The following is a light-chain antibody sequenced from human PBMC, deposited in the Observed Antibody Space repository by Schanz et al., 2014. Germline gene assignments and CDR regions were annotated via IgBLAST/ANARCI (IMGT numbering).Light chain of an antibody. J-gene: IGLJ2*01. CDR1: SSDVGGYKY. V-gene: IGLV2-8*01. CDR3: GSFAGTTNVI. Sequence: QSVLTQPPSASGSPGQSVTISCTGTSSDVGGYKYVSWYQQHPGKAPKLIIYEVSTRPSGVPDRFSGSKSGNTASLTVSGLQAEDEAEYYCGSFAGTTNVIFGGGTKLTVL. CDR2: EVS.